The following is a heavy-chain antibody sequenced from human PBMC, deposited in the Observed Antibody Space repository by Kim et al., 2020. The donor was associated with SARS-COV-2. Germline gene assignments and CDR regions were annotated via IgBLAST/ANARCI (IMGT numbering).Heavy chain of an antibody. Sequence: GGSLRLSCAASGFTFSGSAIHWVRQASGKGLAWVGRIRSKANSYATTYAASVRGRFSISRDDSKNTAYLQMNNLKTENTAVYYGTSVPAPPSAFWDVFD. CDR2: IRSKANSYAT. CDR1: GFTFSGSA. D-gene: IGHD3-3*01. J-gene: IGHJ3*02. V-gene: IGHV3-73*01. CDR3: TSVPAPPSAFWDVFD.